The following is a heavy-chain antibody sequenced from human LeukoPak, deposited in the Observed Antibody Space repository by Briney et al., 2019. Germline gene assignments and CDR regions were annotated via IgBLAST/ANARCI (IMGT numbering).Heavy chain of an antibody. CDR1: GGSISSYY. J-gene: IGHJ4*02. Sequence: SETLSLTCTVSGGSISSYYWSWIRQPPGKRLEWIGYIYYSGSTNYNPSLKSRVTISVDTSKNLLSLKLSSVTAADTAVYYCARHPKYSSSWYSFDYWGQGTLVTVS. V-gene: IGHV4-59*08. CDR2: IYYSGST. D-gene: IGHD6-13*01. CDR3: ARHPKYSSSWYSFDY.